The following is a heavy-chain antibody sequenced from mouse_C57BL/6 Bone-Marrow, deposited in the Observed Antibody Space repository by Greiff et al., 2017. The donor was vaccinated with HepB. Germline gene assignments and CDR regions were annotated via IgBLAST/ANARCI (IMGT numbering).Heavy chain of an antibody. D-gene: IGHD2-5*01. CDR1: GFNIKDDY. J-gene: IGHJ3*01. CDR3: TTAYYSNYVSVLWFAY. Sequence: VQLKESGAELVRPGASVKLSCTASGFNIKDDYMHWVKQRPEQGLEWIGWIDPENGDTEYASKFQGKATITADTSSNTAYLQLSSLTSEDTAVYYCTTAYYSNYVSVLWFAYWAQGTLVTVSA. CDR2: IDPENGDT. V-gene: IGHV14-4*01.